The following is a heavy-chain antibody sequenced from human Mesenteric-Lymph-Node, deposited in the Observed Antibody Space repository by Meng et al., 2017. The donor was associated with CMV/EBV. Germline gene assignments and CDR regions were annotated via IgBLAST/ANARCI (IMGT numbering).Heavy chain of an antibody. Sequence: GSLRLSCAASGFTFSSYWMSWVRQAPGKGLEWVASIRLDGGEKHYVDSVEGRFTISRDNAKNSLHLQMNSLRTEDTAVYYCARRSALDYWGQGTLVTVSS. J-gene: IGHJ4*02. CDR3: ARRSALDY. V-gene: IGHV3-7*01. D-gene: IGHD2-15*01. CDR1: GFTFSSYW. CDR2: IRLDGGEK.